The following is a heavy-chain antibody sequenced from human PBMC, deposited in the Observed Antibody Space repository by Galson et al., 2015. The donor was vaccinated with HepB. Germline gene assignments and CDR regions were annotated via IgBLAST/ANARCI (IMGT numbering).Heavy chain of an antibody. Sequence: SVKVSCKASGGTFSSYAISWVRQAPGQGLEWMGGIIPIFGTANYAQKFQGRVTITADESTSTAYMELSSLRSEDTAVYYCAREYYYDSSGYLRDEYFQHWGQGTLVTVSS. CDR3: AREYYYDSSGYLRDEYFQH. CDR1: GGTFSSYA. J-gene: IGHJ1*01. V-gene: IGHV1-69*13. CDR2: IIPIFGTA. D-gene: IGHD3-22*01.